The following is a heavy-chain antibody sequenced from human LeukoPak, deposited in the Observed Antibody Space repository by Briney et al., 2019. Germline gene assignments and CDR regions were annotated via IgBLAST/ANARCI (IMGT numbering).Heavy chain of an antibody. CDR1: GYSITSSSW. J-gene: IGHJ4*02. Sequence: SETLSLTCAVSGYSITSSSWWGWIRQPPGKGLEWIGEIHHSGSTNYNPSLKSRLTMSIDKSKNQFSLKLSSVTAADTAVYYCASWGIAVAGLGWSDYWGQGTLVTVSS. D-gene: IGHD6-19*01. V-gene: IGHV4-28*01. CDR2: IHHSGST. CDR3: ASWGIAVAGLGWSDY.